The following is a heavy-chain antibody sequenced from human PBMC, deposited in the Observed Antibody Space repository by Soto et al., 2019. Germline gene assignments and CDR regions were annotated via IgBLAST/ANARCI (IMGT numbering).Heavy chain of an antibody. V-gene: IGHV1-2*04. CDR3: ARVSHYYDSSGPFDY. CDR1: GYTFTGYH. Sequence: ASVKVSCKASGYTFTGYHMRWVRQAPGQGLEWMGWINPNSGGTNYAQKFQGWVTMTRDTSISTAYMELSRLRSDDTAVYYCARVSHYYDSSGPFDYWGQGTLVTVSS. J-gene: IGHJ4*02. D-gene: IGHD3-22*01. CDR2: INPNSGGT.